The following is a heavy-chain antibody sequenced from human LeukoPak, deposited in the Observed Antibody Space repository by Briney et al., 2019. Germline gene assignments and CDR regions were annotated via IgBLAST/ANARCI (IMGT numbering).Heavy chain of an antibody. CDR2: IYYSGST. D-gene: IGHD2-2*01. J-gene: IGHJ5*02. CDR1: GGSISSYY. V-gene: IGHV4-59*01. Sequence: SETLSLTCTVPGGSISSYYWSWIRQPPGKGLEWIGYIYYSGSTNYNPSLKSRVTISVDTSKNQFSLKLSSVTAADTAVYYCARDKGSSTSLNWFDPWGQGTLVTVSS. CDR3: ARDKGSSTSLNWFDP.